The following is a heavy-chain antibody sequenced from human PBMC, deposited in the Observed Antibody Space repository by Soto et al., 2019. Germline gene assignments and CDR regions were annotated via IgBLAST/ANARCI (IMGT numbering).Heavy chain of an antibody. D-gene: IGHD5-18*01. V-gene: IGHV4-31*03. Sequence: QVQLQESGPGLVKPSETLSLTCTVSGGSISSGGYYWSWIRQHPGKGLAWIGYIYYSGSTYYNPSLQSRVTISVDTSKNQFSLKLSSVTAADTAVYYCARSGYSYGPNPLLYWGQGTLVTVSS. J-gene: IGHJ4*02. CDR3: ARSGYSYGPNPLLY. CDR1: GGSISSGGYY. CDR2: IYYSGST.